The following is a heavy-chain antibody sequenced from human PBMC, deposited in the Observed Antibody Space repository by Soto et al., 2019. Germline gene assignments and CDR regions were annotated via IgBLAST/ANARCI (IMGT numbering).Heavy chain of an antibody. CDR2: TYFRSKWYN. D-gene: IGHD3-9*01. V-gene: IGHV6-1*01. Sequence: QTLSLTCAISGDSVSSKTAAWNWIRQSPSRGLEWLGRTYFRSKWYNDYAISVKSRIAINPDTSKNQFSLLLHSVTPEDTAVYYCARVTFDHFVHWFDPWGQGTLVTVSS. CDR1: GDSVSSKTAA. J-gene: IGHJ5*02. CDR3: ARVTFDHFVHWFDP.